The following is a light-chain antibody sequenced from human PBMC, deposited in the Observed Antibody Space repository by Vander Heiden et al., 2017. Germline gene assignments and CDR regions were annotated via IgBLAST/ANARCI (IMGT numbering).Light chain of an antibody. V-gene: IGKV1-33*01. Sequence: DIQMTQSPSSLSASVGDRVTITCQASQDISNYLNWYQQKPGKAPKLLIYDASNLETGVPSSFSGSGSGTDFTFTISSLQPEDIATYYCQQYDNIPRTFGGGTKVEIK. CDR3: QQYDNIPRT. J-gene: IGKJ4*02. CDR2: DAS. CDR1: QDISNY.